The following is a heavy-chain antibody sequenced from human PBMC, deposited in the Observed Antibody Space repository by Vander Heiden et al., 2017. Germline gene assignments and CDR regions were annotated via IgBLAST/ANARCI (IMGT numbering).Heavy chain of an antibody. V-gene: IGHV3-33*01. CDR2: IWYDGSNK. D-gene: IGHD6-19*01. CDR1: GFPFSSYG. CDR3: ARARSSGWSLFDY. Sequence: QVQLVESGGGVVQPGRSLRLPCAASGFPFSSYGMNWVRQAAGKGLGWVAVIWYDGSNKYEADAVKGRFTISRDTSKNTLYLQMNSLRAEDTAVYYCARARSSGWSLFDYWGQGTLVTVSS. J-gene: IGHJ4*02.